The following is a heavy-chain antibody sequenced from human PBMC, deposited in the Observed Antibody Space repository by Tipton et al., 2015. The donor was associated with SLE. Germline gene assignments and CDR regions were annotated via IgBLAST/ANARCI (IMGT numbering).Heavy chain of an antibody. CDR3: ARDPATAETRNYYDY. Sequence: TLSLTCAVSGDSISNRHWWSWVRQPPGKELEWIGEIHHSGTTNYNPSLKSRVTMSVDKSKNKVSLKLTSVTAADTAVYYCARDPATAETRNYYDYWGQGTLVTVSS. CDR2: IHHSGTT. J-gene: IGHJ4*02. CDR1: GDSISNRHW. V-gene: IGHV4-4*02. D-gene: IGHD1-14*01.